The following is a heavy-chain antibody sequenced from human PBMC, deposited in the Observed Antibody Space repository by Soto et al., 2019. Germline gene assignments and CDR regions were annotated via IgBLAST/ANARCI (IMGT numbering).Heavy chain of an antibody. CDR2: IWCDGSNK. D-gene: IGHD3-10*01. J-gene: IGHJ4*02. Sequence: QVQLVESGGGVVQPGRSLRLSCAASGFTFSSYGMHWVRQAPGKGLEWVAVIWCDGSNKYYADSVKGRFTISRDNSKNTLYLQMNSLRAEDTAVYYCARDDAVLLGFNTRFDYWGQGTLVTVSS. CDR3: ARDDAVLLGFNTRFDY. V-gene: IGHV3-33*01. CDR1: GFTFSSYG.